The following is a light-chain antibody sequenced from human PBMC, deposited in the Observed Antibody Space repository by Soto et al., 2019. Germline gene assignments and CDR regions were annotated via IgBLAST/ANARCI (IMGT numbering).Light chain of an antibody. J-gene: IGKJ1*01. CDR2: DVS. CDR3: QQYDSYSWT. V-gene: IGKV1-5*01. CDR1: QSVGNW. Sequence: DIQMTQSPSTLSASVGERVAITCRAIQSVGNWLAWYQHKPGKAPKLLIYDVSSLESVLPSRFSGSGSGTEFILTISSLQPDDFATYYCQQYDSYSWTFGQGTKVDIK.